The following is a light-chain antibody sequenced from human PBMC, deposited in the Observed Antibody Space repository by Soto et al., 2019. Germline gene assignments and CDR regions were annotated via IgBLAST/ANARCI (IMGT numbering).Light chain of an antibody. CDR1: RTIITW. Sequence: DIQMTQSPSTLSASVGDRITITCRARRTIITWLPWYHQNPGKALMLLIYNPSTLESGVPSRFGGSGSGTEFTLTISSLQPDDFATYYCQQYDGHFGQGTNVEF. CDR2: NPS. CDR3: QQYDGH. J-gene: IGKJ1*01. V-gene: IGKV1-5*01.